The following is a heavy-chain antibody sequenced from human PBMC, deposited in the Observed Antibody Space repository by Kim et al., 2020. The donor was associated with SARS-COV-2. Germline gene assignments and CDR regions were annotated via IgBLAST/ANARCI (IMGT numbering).Heavy chain of an antibody. J-gene: IGHJ4*02. CDR2: ST. D-gene: IGHD6-6*01. CDR3: ARDEGIAARN. V-gene: IGHV3-53*01. Sequence: STYYADSVKGRFTISRDNSKNTLYLQMNSLRAEDTAVNYCARDEGIAARNWGQGTLVTVSS.